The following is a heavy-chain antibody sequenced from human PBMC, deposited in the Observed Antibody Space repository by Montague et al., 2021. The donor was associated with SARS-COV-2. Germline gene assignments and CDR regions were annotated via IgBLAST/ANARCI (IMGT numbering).Heavy chain of an antibody. CDR3: ARDYGDYSYYYGLDV. Sequence: TRSLTCTVSGGSIRSGSYYWSWIRQPAGKGLEWIGRTYSSGSTNYNPSLKSRVTMSVGTSKNQFSLKVSSVTAADTAVYYCARDYGDYSYYYGLDVWGQGTTVTVPS. J-gene: IGHJ6*02. CDR1: GGSIRSGSYY. CDR2: TYSSGST. V-gene: IGHV4-61*02. D-gene: IGHD4-17*01.